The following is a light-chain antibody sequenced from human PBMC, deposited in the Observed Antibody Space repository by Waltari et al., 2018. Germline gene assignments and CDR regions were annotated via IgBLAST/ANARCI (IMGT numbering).Light chain of an antibody. CDR1: QSVLYSSNNKNY. CDR2: WAS. Sequence: DIVMTQSPDSLTVSLGERATINCKSSQSVLYSSNNKNYLAWFQQKPGQPPKLLIYWASTRESGGPDRFSGSGSGTDFTLTISSLQAEDVAVYYCQQYYGIPGFGQGTKVEIK. V-gene: IGKV4-1*01. J-gene: IGKJ1*01. CDR3: QQYYGIPG.